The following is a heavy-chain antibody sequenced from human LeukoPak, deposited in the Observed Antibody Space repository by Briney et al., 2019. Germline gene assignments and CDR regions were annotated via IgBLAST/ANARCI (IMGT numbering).Heavy chain of an antibody. CDR1: GFTFSSYG. Sequence: PGGTLRLSCAASGFTFSSYGMSWVRQAPGKGLEWVSAISGSGGSTYYADSVKGRFTISRDNSKNTLYLQMNSLRAEDTAVYYCAKDLGSLYDSSGLDYWGQGTLVTVSS. V-gene: IGHV3-23*01. J-gene: IGHJ4*02. CDR2: ISGSGGST. CDR3: AKDLGSLYDSSGLDY. D-gene: IGHD3-22*01.